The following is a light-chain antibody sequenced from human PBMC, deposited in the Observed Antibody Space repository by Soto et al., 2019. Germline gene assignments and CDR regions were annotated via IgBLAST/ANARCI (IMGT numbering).Light chain of an antibody. Sequence: QSVLTQPPSASGAPGQRVTICCSGSSSNIGSNTVNWYQQLPGTAPKLLIYTNNQRPSGVRDRFSGSRSGTSASLAISGLQSEDEADYYCAAWDDSLNGFVFGTGTKLTVL. V-gene: IGLV1-44*01. CDR1: SSNIGSNT. CDR2: TNN. CDR3: AAWDDSLNGFV. J-gene: IGLJ1*01.